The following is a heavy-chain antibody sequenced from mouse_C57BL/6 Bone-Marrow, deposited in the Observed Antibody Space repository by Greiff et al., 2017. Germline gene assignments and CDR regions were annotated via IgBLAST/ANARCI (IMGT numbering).Heavy chain of an antibody. CDR2: IYPGGGYT. CDR1: GYTFTNYW. D-gene: IGHD4-1*02. CDR3: ARSNWDVDFDY. V-gene: IGHV1-63*01. Sequence: QVQLQQSGAELVRPGTSVKMSCKASGYTFTNYWIGWAKQRPGHGLEWIGDIYPGGGYTNYNEKFKGKATLTADKSSSTANMQFSSLTSEDSAIYYCARSNWDVDFDYWGQGTTLTVSS. J-gene: IGHJ2*01.